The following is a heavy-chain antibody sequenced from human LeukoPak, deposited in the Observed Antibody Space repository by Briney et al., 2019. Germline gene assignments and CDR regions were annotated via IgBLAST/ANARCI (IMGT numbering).Heavy chain of an antibody. Sequence: ASVKVSCKASGYTFTSYYMHWVRQAPGQGLEWMGIINPSGGSTSYAQKFQGRVTMTRDTSTKTAYMELSRLTSDDTAVYYCARSGYGSGSYYYLYWGQGTLVTVSS. CDR1: GYTFTSYY. V-gene: IGHV1-46*01. CDR3: ARSGYGSGSYYYLY. D-gene: IGHD3-10*01. J-gene: IGHJ4*02. CDR2: INPSGGST.